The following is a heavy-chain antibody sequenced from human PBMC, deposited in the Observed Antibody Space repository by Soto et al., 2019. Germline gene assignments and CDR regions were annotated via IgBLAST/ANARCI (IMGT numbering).Heavy chain of an antibody. D-gene: IGHD1-26*01. CDR1: GGSISSVY. CDR3: ARGSGSYSSNLAY. CDR2: IYYSGST. Sequence: SETLSLTCTVSGGSISSVYWSWFRQPPGKGLEWIGYIYYSGSTNYNPSLKSRVTISVDTSKNQFSLKLSSVTAADTAVYYCARGSGSYSSNLAYWGQGTLVTV. V-gene: IGHV4-59*01. J-gene: IGHJ4*02.